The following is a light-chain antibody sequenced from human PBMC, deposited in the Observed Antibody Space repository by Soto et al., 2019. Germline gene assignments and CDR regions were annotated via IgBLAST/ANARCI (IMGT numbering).Light chain of an antibody. Sequence: VFTQSPGTLSLSPGERATLSCRASQSFSSSNLAWYQHKPGQPPKLIGYSASRRATGIPDRFSGSGSGTDFTLTISRLEPEDFALYYCQRYGGSPPVTFGGGTKVDIK. CDR1: QSFSSSN. J-gene: IGKJ4*01. CDR3: QRYGGSPPVT. CDR2: SAS. V-gene: IGKV3-20*01.